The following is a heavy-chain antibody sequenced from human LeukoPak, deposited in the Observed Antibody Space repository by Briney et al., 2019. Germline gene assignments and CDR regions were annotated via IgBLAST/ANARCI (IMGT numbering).Heavy chain of an antibody. V-gene: IGHV4-61*01. CDR2: IYYSGST. CDR1: SDSFSRRTSY. CDR3: ARAGGVFDWLS. D-gene: IGHD3-9*01. Sequence: SETLSLTCTASSDSFSRRTSYWGWLRQSPGKGLEWIGYIYYSGSTNYNPSLKSRVTISVDTSKNQFSLKLSSVTAADTAVYYCARAGGVFDWLSWGQGTLVTVSS. J-gene: IGHJ4*02.